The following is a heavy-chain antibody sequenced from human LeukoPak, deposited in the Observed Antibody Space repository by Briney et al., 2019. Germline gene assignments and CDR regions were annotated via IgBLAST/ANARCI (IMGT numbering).Heavy chain of an antibody. CDR2: ISSSGSTI. CDR3: ASRRITGTTGY. V-gene: IGHV3-11*04. Sequence: GGSLRLSCAASGFTFSDYYMSWIRQAPGKGLEWVSYISSSGSTIYYADSVKGRFTISRDNAKNSLHLQMNSLRAEDTAVYYCASRRITGTTGYWGQGTLVTVSS. J-gene: IGHJ4*02. D-gene: IGHD1-7*01. CDR1: GFTFSDYY.